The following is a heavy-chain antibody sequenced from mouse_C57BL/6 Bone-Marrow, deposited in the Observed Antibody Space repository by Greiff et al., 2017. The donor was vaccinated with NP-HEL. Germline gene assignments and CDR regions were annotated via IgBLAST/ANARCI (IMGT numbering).Heavy chain of an antibody. CDR1: GYPFTSYW. Sequence: VQLQQPGTELVKPGASVKLSCKASGYPFTSYWMHWVKQRPEQGLEWIGRIDPANGNTNSAPKFQGKATITADTSSNTAYLQLSLLTSEDTAIYYCAIWDGYYDYVDYWGQGTTLTVSS. V-gene: IGHV14-3*01. CDR2: IDPANGNT. CDR3: AIWDGYYDYVDY. D-gene: IGHD2-3*01. J-gene: IGHJ2*01.